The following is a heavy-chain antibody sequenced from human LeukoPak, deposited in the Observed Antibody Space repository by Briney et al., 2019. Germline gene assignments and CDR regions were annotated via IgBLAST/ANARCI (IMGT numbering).Heavy chain of an antibody. CDR2: INHSGST. D-gene: IGHD1-26*01. Sequence: SETLSLTCAVYGGSFSGYYWSWIRQPPGKGLEWIGEINHSGSTNYNPSLKSRVTISVDTSKNQFSLKLSSVTAADTAVYYCARPAPYSGSYHFDYWGQGTLVTVSS. CDR3: ARPAPYSGSYHFDY. J-gene: IGHJ4*02. V-gene: IGHV4-34*01. CDR1: GGSFSGYY.